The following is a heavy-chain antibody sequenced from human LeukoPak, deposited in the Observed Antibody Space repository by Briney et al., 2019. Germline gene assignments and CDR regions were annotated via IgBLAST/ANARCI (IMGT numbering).Heavy chain of an antibody. D-gene: IGHD2-2*01. J-gene: IGHJ2*01. CDR2: IYYSGST. V-gene: IGHV4-59*08. Sequence: PSETLSLTCAVYGGSFSGYYWSWIRQPPGKGLEWIGYIYYSGSTNYNPSLKSRVTISVDTSKNQFSLKLSSVTAADTAVYYCARHWKYQPLSRYFDLWGRGTLVTVSS. CDR1: GGSFSGYY. CDR3: ARHWKYQPLSRYFDL.